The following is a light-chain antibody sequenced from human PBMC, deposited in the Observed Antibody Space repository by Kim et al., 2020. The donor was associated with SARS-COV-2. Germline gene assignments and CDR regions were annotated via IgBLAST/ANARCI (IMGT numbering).Light chain of an antibody. CDR2: ATS. V-gene: IGKV3-20*01. Sequence: SPGERATLSCRASHSIDSGYLAWYQQKPGQAPRLLIYATSIRAELIPDRFSGSGSKTDFTLTISRLEPEDFALYYCQQYGYSPWTFGPGTKVDIK. J-gene: IGKJ1*01. CDR3: QQYGYSPWT. CDR1: HSIDSGY.